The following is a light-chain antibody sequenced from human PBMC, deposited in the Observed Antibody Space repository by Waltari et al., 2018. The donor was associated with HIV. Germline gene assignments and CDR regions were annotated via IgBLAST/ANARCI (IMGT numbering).Light chain of an antibody. CDR3: QPYGDSPR. J-gene: IGKJ3*01. Sequence: EIVLTQSPGTLSLSPGERATLSCRASQSISSSYLAWYQQKPGQAPRLLLYGASSRATGIPDTFSGSGSGTDFTLTISRLEPEDFAVYYCQPYGDSPRFGPGTRVDV. CDR1: QSISSSY. CDR2: GAS. V-gene: IGKV3-20*01.